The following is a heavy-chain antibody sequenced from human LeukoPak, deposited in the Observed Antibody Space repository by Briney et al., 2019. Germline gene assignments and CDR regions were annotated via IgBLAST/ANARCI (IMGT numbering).Heavy chain of an antibody. Sequence: PGGSLRLSCAASGFTFNSYGMHWVRQAPGKGLEWVAFIRYDGSNKYYADSVKGRFTISRDNAKNSLYLQMNNLRAEDTAMYYCASCDGACYSHLVYWGQGTLVTVSS. CDR2: IRYDGSNK. CDR1: GFTFNSYG. V-gene: IGHV3-30*02. J-gene: IGHJ4*02. D-gene: IGHD2-21*02. CDR3: ASCDGACYSHLVY.